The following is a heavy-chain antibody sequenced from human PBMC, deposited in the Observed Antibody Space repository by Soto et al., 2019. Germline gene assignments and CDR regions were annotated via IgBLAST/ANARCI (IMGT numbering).Heavy chain of an antibody. CDR1: GFTFSSYA. D-gene: IGHD3-3*01. Sequence: GASLILSCAASGFTFSSYAMTWVRQAPGKGLEWVSAISGSGGSTYYADSVKGRITISRDNSKNKLYLQMNSLRAADTAVYYCARGRREDLWTTYENHHYGTCVCVQWSAVAV. J-gene: IGHJ6*02. V-gene: IGHV3-23*01. CDR3: ARGRREDLWTTYENHHYGTCV. CDR2: ISGSGGST.